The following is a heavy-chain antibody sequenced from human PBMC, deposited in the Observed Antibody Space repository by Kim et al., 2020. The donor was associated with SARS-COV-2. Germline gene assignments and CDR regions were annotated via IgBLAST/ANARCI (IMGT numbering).Heavy chain of an antibody. Sequence: QKFQGRFTMTRDTSTNTVYMELSSLRSDDTAVYYCAGGGSGSYPYYYGMDVWGQGTTVTVSS. D-gene: IGHD1-26*01. CDR3: AGGGSGSYPYYYGMDV. V-gene: IGHV1-46*01. J-gene: IGHJ6*02.